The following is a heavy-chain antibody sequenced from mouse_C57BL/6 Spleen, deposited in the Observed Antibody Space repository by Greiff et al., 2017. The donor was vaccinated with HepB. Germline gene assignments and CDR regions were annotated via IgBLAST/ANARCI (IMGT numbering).Heavy chain of an antibody. D-gene: IGHD2-4*01. CDR2: IDPEDGDT. Sequence: EVQLQQSGAELVKPGASVKLSCTASGFNIKDYYMHWVKQRTEQGLEWIGRIDPEDGDTKYAPKFQGKATITADTSSNTAYLQRSSLTSEDTAVYYCARGYDYDECWDFDVWGTGTTVTVSS. CDR3: ARGYDYDECWDFDV. V-gene: IGHV14-2*01. J-gene: IGHJ1*03. CDR1: GFNIKDYY.